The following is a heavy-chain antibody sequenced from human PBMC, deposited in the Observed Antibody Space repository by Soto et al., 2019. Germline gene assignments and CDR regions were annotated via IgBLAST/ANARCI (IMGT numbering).Heavy chain of an antibody. D-gene: IGHD2-2*01. Sequence: PSETLSLTCAVSGGSISSNDWCSWVRQPPEKGLEWIGEIYHSGSTNYNPSLKSRVTISVDKSKNQFSLKLTSVTAADTAVYYCARDSSADCSSVSCSGAYWGQGTLVTVSS. CDR2: IYHSGST. CDR1: GGSISSNDW. J-gene: IGHJ4*02. V-gene: IGHV4-4*02. CDR3: ARDSSADCSSVSCSGAY.